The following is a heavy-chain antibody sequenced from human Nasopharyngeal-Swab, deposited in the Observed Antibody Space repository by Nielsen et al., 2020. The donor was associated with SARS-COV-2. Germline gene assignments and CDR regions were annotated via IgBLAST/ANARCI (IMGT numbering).Heavy chain of an antibody. Sequence: ASVKVSCKTSGYTFSNYGLSWVRQAPGQGLEWMGWISPYYGYTKYAEKVQGRVTLTTDTSTSTAYMELRSLRAEDTAVYYCARDTPAMFAYWGQGTLVTVSS. CDR1: GYTFSNYG. CDR3: ARDTPAMFAY. CDR2: ISPYYGYT. J-gene: IGHJ4*02. V-gene: IGHV1-18*01.